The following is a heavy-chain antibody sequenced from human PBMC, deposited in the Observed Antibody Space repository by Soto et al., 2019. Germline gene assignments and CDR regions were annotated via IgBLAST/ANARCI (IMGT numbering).Heavy chain of an antibody. CDR2: INSDGSTT. CDR3: AIDRDYGMDV. D-gene: IGHD3-10*01. Sequence: EVQLVESGGGLVQPGGSLRLSCAASGFTFTTSWMHWVRQAPVKGLVWVSHINSDGSTTTYADSVRGRFTISRDNAKNTLYLQMNSLRVEDTAVYYCAIDRDYGMDVWGQGTTVIVSS. V-gene: IGHV3-74*01. CDR1: GFTFTTSW. J-gene: IGHJ6*02.